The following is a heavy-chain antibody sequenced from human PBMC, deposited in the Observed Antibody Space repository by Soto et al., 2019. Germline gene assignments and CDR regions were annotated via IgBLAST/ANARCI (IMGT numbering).Heavy chain of an antibody. J-gene: IGHJ4*02. D-gene: IGHD2-15*01. Sequence: PSETLSLTCTVSGVSISSGGYYWGWIRQHPGKGLEWIGNIYHSGRTYYNPSLKSRVSISVDTSKNQFSLTLTSVTAADTAVYYCARDPANLALAVAYFDSWGQGTLVTVSS. CDR2: IYHSGRT. CDR3: ARDPANLALAVAYFDS. V-gene: IGHV4-31*03. CDR1: GVSISSGGYY.